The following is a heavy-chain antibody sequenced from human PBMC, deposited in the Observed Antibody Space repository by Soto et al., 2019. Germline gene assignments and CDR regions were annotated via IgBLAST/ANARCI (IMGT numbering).Heavy chain of an antibody. D-gene: IGHD3-10*01. J-gene: IGHJ5*01. CDR1: GVTFSSYA. V-gene: IGHV1-69*01. CDR3: ARVGYGSGSLSGWFDS. Sequence: QVQLVQSGAEVKKPGSSVKVSCKASGVTFSSYAISWVRQAPGQGLEWMGGIIPIFGTANYAQKFQGRVTIAADESTRTAYLELGSLRSEDTAVYYCARVGYGSGSLSGWFDSWGQGTLVSVSS. CDR2: IIPIFGTA.